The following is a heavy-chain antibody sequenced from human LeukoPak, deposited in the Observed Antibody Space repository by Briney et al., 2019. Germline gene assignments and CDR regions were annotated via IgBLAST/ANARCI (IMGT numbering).Heavy chain of an antibody. V-gene: IGHV4-34*01. J-gene: IGHJ4*02. CDR1: GGSFSGYY. Sequence: PSETLSLTCAVYGGSFSGYYWSWIRQPPGKGLEWIGEINHSGSTNYNPSLKSRVTISVDTSKNQFSLKLSSVTAADTAVYYCARASRDIVVVPAATRNNFDYWGQGTLVTVSS. CDR3: ARASRDIVVVPAATRNNFDY. D-gene: IGHD2-2*01. CDR2: INHSGST.